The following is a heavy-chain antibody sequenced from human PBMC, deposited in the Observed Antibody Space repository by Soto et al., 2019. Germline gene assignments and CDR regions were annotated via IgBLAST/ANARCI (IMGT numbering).Heavy chain of an antibody. CDR1: GGSFSGYY. CDR2: INHSGST. Sequence: PSETLSLTCAVYGGSFSGYYWSWIRQPPGKGLEWIGEINHSGSTNYNPSLKSRVTISVDASKSQFSLKLSSVAAADTAVYYCARRGWYSRKWFDPWGQGTLVTVSS. CDR3: ARRGWYSRKWFDP. D-gene: IGHD6-19*01. J-gene: IGHJ5*02. V-gene: IGHV4-34*01.